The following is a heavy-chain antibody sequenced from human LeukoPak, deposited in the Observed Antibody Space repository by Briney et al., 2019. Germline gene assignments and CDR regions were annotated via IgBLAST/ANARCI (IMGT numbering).Heavy chain of an antibody. V-gene: IGHV3-21*01. J-gene: IGHJ4*02. CDR1: GFTFSSYS. Sequence: GGSLRLSCAASGFTFSSYSMNWVRQAPGKGVEWVSSISSSSSYIYYAYSVKGRFTISRDNAKNSLYLQMNSLRAEDTAVYYCARDRGSSWYDYWGQGTLVTVSS. CDR3: ARDRGSSWYDY. D-gene: IGHD6-13*01. CDR2: ISSSSSYI.